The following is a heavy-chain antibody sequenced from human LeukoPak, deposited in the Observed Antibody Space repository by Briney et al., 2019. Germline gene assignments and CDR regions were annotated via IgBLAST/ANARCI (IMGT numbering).Heavy chain of an antibody. CDR3: ARFPCSGDSCYSGIRAFDI. V-gene: IGHV4-34*01. CDR1: GGSLSGYY. J-gene: IGHJ3*02. D-gene: IGHD2-15*01. CDR2: INHSGTT. Sequence: KPSETLSLTCAVYGGSLSGYYWNWIRQSPGKGLEWIGEINHSGTTNYIASLKSRVTISVDTSKKQFSLKLSSVTAADTAVYYCARFPCSGDSCYSGIRAFDIWGQGTMVTVSS.